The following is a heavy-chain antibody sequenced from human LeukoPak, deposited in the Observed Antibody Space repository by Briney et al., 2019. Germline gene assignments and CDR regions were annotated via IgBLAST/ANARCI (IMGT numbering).Heavy chain of an antibody. CDR2: INHSGST. Sequence: SETLSLTCAVYGGSFSGYYWSWIRQPPGKGLEWIGEINHSGSTNYNPSLKSRVTISVDTSKNQLSLKLSSVTAADTAVYYCARSGVAALRNWGQGTLVTVSS. V-gene: IGHV4-34*01. CDR1: GGSFSGYY. J-gene: IGHJ4*02. CDR3: ARSGVAALRN. D-gene: IGHD2-15*01.